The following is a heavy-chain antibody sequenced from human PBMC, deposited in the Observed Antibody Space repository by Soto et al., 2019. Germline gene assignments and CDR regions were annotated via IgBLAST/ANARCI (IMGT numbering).Heavy chain of an antibody. J-gene: IGHJ6*04. Sequence: EVQLLESGGGFVQPGGSMRLSCVASGFTFNNYAMNWVRQAPGKGPEWVSVMSGSGGSTFYADSVRGRFTTSRKTSKHTVYLQMDRLTVKDTAIYYCVKDLGYSLFGMRGAMDVWGAGTTGTVSS. CDR1: GFTFNNYA. D-gene: IGHD3-3*02. V-gene: IGHV3-23*01. CDR2: MSGSGGST. CDR3: VKDLGYSLFGMRGAMDV.